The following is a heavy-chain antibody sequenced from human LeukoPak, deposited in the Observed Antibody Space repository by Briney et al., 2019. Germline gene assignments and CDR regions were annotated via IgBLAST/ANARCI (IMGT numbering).Heavy chain of an antibody. V-gene: IGHV4-59*01. CDR2: IYYSGIT. CDR1: GGSITGYY. CDR3: ARGLPGYADGDDAFDI. D-gene: IGHD2-2*01. J-gene: IGHJ3*02. Sequence: SETLSLTCNVSGGSITGYYWSWIRQPPGKGLEYIGYIYYSGITNYNPSLRSRLTISVDTSKNQFSLKLSSVTAADTAKSYCARGLPGYADGDDAFDIWGQGTVVIVS.